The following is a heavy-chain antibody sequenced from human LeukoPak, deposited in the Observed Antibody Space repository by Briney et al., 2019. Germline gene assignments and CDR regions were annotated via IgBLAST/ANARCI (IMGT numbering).Heavy chain of an antibody. CDR3: ARDLRGGYNAFDI. D-gene: IGHD5-12*01. V-gene: IGHV3-53*01. J-gene: IGHJ3*02. Sequence: GGSLRLSCAAPGFTVSSNYMSWVRQAPGKGLEWVSVIYSGGSTYYADSVKGRFTISRDNSKNTLYLQMNSLRAEDTAVYYCARDLRGGYNAFDIWGQGTMVTVSS. CDR2: IYSGGST. CDR1: GFTVSSNY.